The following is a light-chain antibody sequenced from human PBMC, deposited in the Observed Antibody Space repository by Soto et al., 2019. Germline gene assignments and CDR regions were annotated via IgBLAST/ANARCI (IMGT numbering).Light chain of an antibody. CDR1: QSVSSN. Sequence: EIVMTQSPATLSVSPGERATLSCRASQSVSSNLAWYQQKPGQAPRLLIHGASTRPTGIPARFSGSGSGTEFTLTISSLQSEDFAVYYCQQYNEWPPVTFGGGTKVEIK. J-gene: IGKJ4*01. CDR2: GAS. CDR3: QQYNEWPPVT. V-gene: IGKV3-15*01.